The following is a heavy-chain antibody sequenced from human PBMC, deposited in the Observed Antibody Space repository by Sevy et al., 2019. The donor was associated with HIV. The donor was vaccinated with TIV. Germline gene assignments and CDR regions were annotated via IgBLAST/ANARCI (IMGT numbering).Heavy chain of an antibody. V-gene: IGHV3-23*01. J-gene: IGHJ4*02. D-gene: IGHD2-8*01. CDR2: LSFGCGKI. CDR1: GFAFYDYS. Sequence: GGSLRLSCAASGFAFYDYSMSWIRQAPGKGLEWVATLSFGCGKINYEDSVKGRFTISRDNSKNSFYLQLDNLGVEDTALYYCAGEGCTRPHDYWGQGTRVTVSS. CDR3: AGEGCTRPHDY.